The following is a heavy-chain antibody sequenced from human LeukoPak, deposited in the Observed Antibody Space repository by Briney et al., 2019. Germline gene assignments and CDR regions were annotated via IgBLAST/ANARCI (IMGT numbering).Heavy chain of an antibody. CDR1: GYTFTSYA. V-gene: IGHV1-3*03. D-gene: IGHD3-10*01. CDR2: INAGNGNT. Sequence: ASVKVSCKASGYTFTSYAMHWVRQAPGQRLEWMGWINAGNGNTKYSQEFQGRVTITRDTSASTAYMELSSLRSEDMAVYYCARGAVGELSEYYYYYMDVWGKGTTVTVSS. CDR3: ARGAVGELSEYYYYYMDV. J-gene: IGHJ6*03.